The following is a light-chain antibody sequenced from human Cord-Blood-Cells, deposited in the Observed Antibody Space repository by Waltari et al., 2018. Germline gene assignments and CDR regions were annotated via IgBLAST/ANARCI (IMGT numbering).Light chain of an antibody. CDR3: QQYGSSPPVWT. CDR2: GAS. J-gene: IGKJ1*01. CDR1: QSVSSSY. Sequence: EIMLTQSPGTLSLSPGARATLSCRASQSVSSSYLAWYQQKPGQAPRLLIYGASSRATGIPDRFSGSGSGTDFTLTISRLEPEDFAVYYCQQYGSSPPVWTFGQGTKVEIK. V-gene: IGKV3-20*01.